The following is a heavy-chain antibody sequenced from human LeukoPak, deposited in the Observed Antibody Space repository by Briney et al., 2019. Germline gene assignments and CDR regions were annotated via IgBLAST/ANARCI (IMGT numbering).Heavy chain of an antibody. D-gene: IGHD5-24*01. CDR3: ARAQSLRDGKHVVGY. Sequence: ASVKVSCKASGYTFTSYDINWVRQATGQGLEWMGWMNPNSGNTGYAQKFQGRVITTRNTSISTAYMELSSLRSEDTAVYYCARAQSLRDGKHVVGYWGQGTLVTVSS. J-gene: IGHJ4*02. V-gene: IGHV1-8*01. CDR2: MNPNSGNT. CDR1: GYTFTSYD.